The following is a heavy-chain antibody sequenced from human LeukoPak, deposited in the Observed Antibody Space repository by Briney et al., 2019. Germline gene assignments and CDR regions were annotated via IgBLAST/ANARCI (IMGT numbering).Heavy chain of an antibody. J-gene: IGHJ4*02. D-gene: IGHD3-22*01. CDR3: AREYYYDSSGYPIRIFDY. CDR2: IIPILGIA. Sequence: SVKVSCKASGGTFSSYAISWVRQAPGQGLEWMGRIIPILGIANYAQKFQGRVTITADKSTSTAYMELSSLRSEDTAVYHCAREYYYDSSGYPIRIFDYWGQGTLVTVSS. CDR1: GGTFSSYA. V-gene: IGHV1-69*04.